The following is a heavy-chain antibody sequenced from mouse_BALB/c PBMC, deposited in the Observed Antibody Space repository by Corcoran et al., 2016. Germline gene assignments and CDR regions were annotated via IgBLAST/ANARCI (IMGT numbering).Heavy chain of an antibody. J-gene: IGHJ4*01. CDR2: INPYNGAT. CDR3: ARYRRSLGHASDY. Sequence: EVQLQQSGPELVKPGASVKISCKASGYSFTGYYMHWVKQSHVKSLEWIGRINPYNGATSYNQNFKDKASLTVDKSSSTAYMELHSLTSADSAVYYGARYRRSLGHASDYGGQGTSATVSS. CDR1: GYSFTGYY. V-gene: IGHV1-26*01.